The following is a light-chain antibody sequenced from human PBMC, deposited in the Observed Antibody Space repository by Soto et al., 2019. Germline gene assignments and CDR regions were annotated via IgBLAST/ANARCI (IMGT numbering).Light chain of an antibody. CDR2: EVS. Sequence: QSALTQPASVSGSPGQSITISCTGTSSDVGAYNYVSWYQQHLGKAPKLMIFEVSDRPSGVSNRFSGSKSGNTASLTISGLQAEDEADYYCSSYTSSNTLVFGGGTKLTVL. CDR3: SSYTSSNTLV. CDR1: SSDVGAYNY. V-gene: IGLV2-14*01. J-gene: IGLJ2*01.